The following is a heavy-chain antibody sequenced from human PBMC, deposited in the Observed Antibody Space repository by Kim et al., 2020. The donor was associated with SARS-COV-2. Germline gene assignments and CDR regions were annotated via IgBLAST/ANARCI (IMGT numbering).Heavy chain of an antibody. V-gene: IGHV3-33*06. CDR3: AKDGHGTIDV. Sequence: NKYNEDSVKGRFTISRDNSKNILYRQLNSVRAEDTAVYYCAKDGHGTIDVWGQGTMVTVSS. CDR2: NK. J-gene: IGHJ3*01.